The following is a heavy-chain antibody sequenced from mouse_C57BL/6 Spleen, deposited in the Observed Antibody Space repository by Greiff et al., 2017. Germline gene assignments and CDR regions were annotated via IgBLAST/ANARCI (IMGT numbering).Heavy chain of an antibody. D-gene: IGHD1-1*01. CDR3: ARDTTVVVSYYAMDY. Sequence: QVQLQQPGAELVKPGASVKLSCKASGYTFTSYWMHWVKQRPGQGLEWIGMIHPNSGSTNYNEKFKSKATLTVDKSSSTAYMQLSSLTSEDSAVYYCARDTTVVVSYYAMDYWGQGTSVTVSS. V-gene: IGHV1-64*01. CDR2: IHPNSGST. J-gene: IGHJ4*01. CDR1: GYTFTSYW.